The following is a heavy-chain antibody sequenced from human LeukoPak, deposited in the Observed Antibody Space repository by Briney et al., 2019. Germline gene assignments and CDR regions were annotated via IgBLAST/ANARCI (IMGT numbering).Heavy chain of an antibody. V-gene: IGHV4-59*01. CDR3: ARGVDTDYYYYMDV. Sequence: SETLSLTCTVSGGSISSYYWSWIRQPPGKGLEWIGYIYYSGSTNYNPSLKSRVTISVDTSKNQFSLKLSSVTAADTAVYYCARGVDTDYYYYMDVWGKGTTVTVSS. CDR2: IYYSGST. CDR1: GGSISSYY. J-gene: IGHJ6*03. D-gene: IGHD5-18*01.